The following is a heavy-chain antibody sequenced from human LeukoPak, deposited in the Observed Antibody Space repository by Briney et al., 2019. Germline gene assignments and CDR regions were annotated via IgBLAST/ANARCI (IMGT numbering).Heavy chain of an antibody. J-gene: IGHJ4*02. CDR3: ARGIAVAGIDY. D-gene: IGHD6-19*01. V-gene: IGHV3-21*01. CDR2: ISSSSSYI. Sequence: PGRSPRLSCAASGFTFSSYSMNWVRQAPGKGLEWVSSISSSSSYIYYADSVKGRFTISRDNAKNSLYLQMNSLRAEDTAVYYCARGIAVAGIDYWGQGTLVTVSS. CDR1: GFTFSSYS.